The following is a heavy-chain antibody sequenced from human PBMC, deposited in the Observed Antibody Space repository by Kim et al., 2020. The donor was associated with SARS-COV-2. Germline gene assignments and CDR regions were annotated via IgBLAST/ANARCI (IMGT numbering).Heavy chain of an antibody. Sequence: SVKVSCKASGGTFSSYAISWVRQAPGQGLEWMGGIIPIFGTANYAQKFQGRVTITADESTSTAYMELSSLRSEDTAVYYCARATYQLLSTTGWFDPWGQGTLVTVSS. J-gene: IGHJ5*02. CDR1: GGTFSSYA. CDR3: ARATYQLLSTTGWFDP. D-gene: IGHD2-2*01. CDR2: IIPIFGTA. V-gene: IGHV1-69*13.